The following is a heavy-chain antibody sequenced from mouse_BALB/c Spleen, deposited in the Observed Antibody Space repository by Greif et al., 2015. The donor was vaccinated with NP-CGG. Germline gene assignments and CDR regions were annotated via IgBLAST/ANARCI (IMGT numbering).Heavy chain of an antibody. CDR3: AMSTMITTKEFDY. CDR1: GYSITSDYA. D-gene: IGHD2-4*01. J-gene: IGHJ2*01. Sequence: EVQLQQSGPGLVKPSQSLSLTCTVTGYSITSDYAWNWIRQFPGNKLEWMGYISYSGSTSYNPSLKSRISITRDTSKNQFFLQLNSVTTEDTATYYCAMSTMITTKEFDYWGQGTTLTVSS. CDR2: ISYSGST. V-gene: IGHV3-2*02.